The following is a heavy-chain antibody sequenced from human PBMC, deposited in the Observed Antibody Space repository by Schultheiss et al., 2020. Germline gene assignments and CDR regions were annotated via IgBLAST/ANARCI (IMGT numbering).Heavy chain of an antibody. CDR1: GFTMSSYW. J-gene: IGHJ4*02. D-gene: IGHD2-15*01. Sequence: ESLRLSCEASGFTMSSYWMTWVRQPPGKGLEWIGEINHSGSTNYNPSLKSRVTISVDTSKNQFSLKLSSVTAADTAVYYCARVGCGGGSCYPIDYWGQGTLVTVSS. CDR3: ARVGCGGGSCYPIDY. CDR2: INHSGST. V-gene: IGHV4-34*01.